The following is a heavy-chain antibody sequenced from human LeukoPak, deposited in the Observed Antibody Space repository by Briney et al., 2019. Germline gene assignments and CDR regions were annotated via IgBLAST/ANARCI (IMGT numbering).Heavy chain of an antibody. Sequence: ASVKVSCKASGYTFTGYYMHWVRQAPGQGLEWMAWINPNSGGTNYAQKFQGRVTMTRDTSISTAYMELSRLRSDDTAVYYCAWYYYDSSGYDAFDIWGQGTMVTVSS. J-gene: IGHJ3*02. CDR2: INPNSGGT. CDR1: GYTFTGYY. D-gene: IGHD3-22*01. V-gene: IGHV1-2*02. CDR3: AWYYYDSSGYDAFDI.